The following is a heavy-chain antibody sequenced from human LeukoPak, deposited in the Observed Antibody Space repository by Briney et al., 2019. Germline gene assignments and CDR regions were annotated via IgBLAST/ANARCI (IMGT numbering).Heavy chain of an antibody. CDR1: GGSISSGSYY. Sequence: PSETLSLTCTVSGGSISSGSYYWSWIRQPAGKGLEWIGRIYTSGSTNYNPSLKSRVTMSVDTSENQFSLKLSSVTAADTAVYYCARRGVTDAFDIWGQGTMVTVSS. CDR2: IYTSGST. J-gene: IGHJ3*02. V-gene: IGHV4-61*02. CDR3: ARRGVTDAFDI. D-gene: IGHD5-18*01.